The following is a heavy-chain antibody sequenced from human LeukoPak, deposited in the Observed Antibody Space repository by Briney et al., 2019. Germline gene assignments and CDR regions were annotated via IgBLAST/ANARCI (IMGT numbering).Heavy chain of an antibody. CDR1: GFSVTNNY. J-gene: IGHJ4*02. V-gene: IGHV3-11*04. D-gene: IGHD5-18*01. Sequence: GGPLRLSCAVSGFSVTNNYMSWVRQAPGKGLEWVSYISSSGRNIYYADSVKGRFTISRDNAKNSLYLQMNSLRAEDTAVYYCARDLVQLWSKDFWGQGTLVTVSS. CDR2: ISSSGRNI. CDR3: ARDLVQLWSKDF.